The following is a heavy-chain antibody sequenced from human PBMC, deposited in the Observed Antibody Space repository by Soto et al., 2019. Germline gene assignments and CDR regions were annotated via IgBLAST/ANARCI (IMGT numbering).Heavy chain of an antibody. J-gene: IGHJ4*02. CDR1: GDSISRSY. CDR2: IYNSGII. D-gene: IGHD3-10*01. Sequence: PSETLSLTCSVFGDSISRSYWSWIRQPAGKGLEFIGRIYNSGIINYNPSLESRVTMSVDPSKNQISLQLSSATAADTAMYYCARGPYCGEECYFAYWGQGTRVTVSS. CDR3: ARGPYCGEECYFAY. V-gene: IGHV4-4*07.